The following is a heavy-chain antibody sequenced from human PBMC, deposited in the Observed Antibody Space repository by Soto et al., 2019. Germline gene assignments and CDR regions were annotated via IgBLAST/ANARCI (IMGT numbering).Heavy chain of an antibody. CDR1: PGSISTNY. D-gene: IGHD4-17*01. CDR2: SSSRGYT. CDR3: ASLHGARFDP. V-gene: IGHV4-4*08. Sequence: SETLCLPCPVSPGSISTNYRSWFRQPPGKGLEWIGYSSSRGYTNYNASLKSRITISIDTSKNQFSLKLTSVTAADTAVYYCASLHGARFDPWGQGTLVTVSS. J-gene: IGHJ5*02.